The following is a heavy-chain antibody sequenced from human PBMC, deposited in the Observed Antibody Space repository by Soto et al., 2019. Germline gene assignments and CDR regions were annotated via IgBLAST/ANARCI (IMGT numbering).Heavy chain of an antibody. CDR2: ISAYNGNT. CDR1: GYTFTSYG. D-gene: IGHD2-2*01. J-gene: IGHJ6*02. Sequence: GASVKVSCKASGYTFTSYGISWVRQAPGQGLEWMGWISAYNGNTNYAQKFQGRVTMTTDTSTSTAYMELRSLRSEDTAVYYCARSQGSSTSLEIYYYYYYGMDVWGQGTTVTVSS. V-gene: IGHV1-18*01. CDR3: ARSQGSSTSLEIYYYYYYGMDV.